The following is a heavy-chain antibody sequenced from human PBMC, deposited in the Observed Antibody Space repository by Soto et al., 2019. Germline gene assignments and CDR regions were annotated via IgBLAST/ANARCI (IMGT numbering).Heavy chain of an antibody. Sequence: QITLKESGPTLVKPTQTLTLTCTFSGFSLSSNGVAVGWIRQPPGKALEWLALIYWDDDKRYSPSLKSRLTITKDTSKNQVVLTMTNMDPVDTATYYCAHRRGSSSTYFFDYWGQGTLVTVSS. J-gene: IGHJ4*02. D-gene: IGHD6-6*01. CDR2: IYWDDDK. CDR1: GFSLSSNGVA. V-gene: IGHV2-5*02. CDR3: AHRRGSSSTYFFDY.